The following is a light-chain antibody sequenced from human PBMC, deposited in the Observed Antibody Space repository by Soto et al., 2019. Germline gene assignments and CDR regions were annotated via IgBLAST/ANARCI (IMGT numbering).Light chain of an antibody. J-gene: IGKJ1*01. V-gene: IGKV3-20*01. CDR2: GAS. CDR3: QHYGSSPRT. CDR1: QSITNNY. Sequence: EIVLTQSPGTLSFSPGERATLSCRASQSITNNYLAWYQQKAGQVPRLLLYGASTRPTGIPDRFSGSGSGTDFTLTITRLEPDDFAVYYCQHYGSSPRTFGQGTKVETK.